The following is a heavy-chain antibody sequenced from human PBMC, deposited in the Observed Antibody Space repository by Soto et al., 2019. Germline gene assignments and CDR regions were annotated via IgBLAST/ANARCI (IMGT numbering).Heavy chain of an antibody. CDR1: GGSISSYY. V-gene: IGHV4-59*01. CDR2: IYYSGST. D-gene: IGHD7-27*01. J-gene: IGHJ3*02. CDR3: VRIARALNWGSSAFDI. Sequence: SETLSLTCTVSGGSISSYYWSWIRQPPGKGLEWIGYIYYSGSTNYNPSLKSRVTISVDTSKNQIFLTLSSVTAADTGVYYCVRIARALNWGSSAFDIWGQGTMVTVAS.